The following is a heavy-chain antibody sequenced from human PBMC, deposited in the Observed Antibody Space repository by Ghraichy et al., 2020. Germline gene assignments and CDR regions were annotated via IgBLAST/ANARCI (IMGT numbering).Heavy chain of an antibody. D-gene: IGHD2/OR15-2a*01. CDR1: GFTLSRHW. CDR2: IKDDGSEK. Sequence: GESLNISCAASGFTLSRHWMSWVRQAPGKGLEWVAEIKDDGSEKYYVDSVKGRFTISRDNAKNSLFLQMNSLTAEDTAVFYCASFYVCWGQGTLVTVSS. CDR3: ASFYVC. V-gene: IGHV3-7*01. J-gene: IGHJ4*02.